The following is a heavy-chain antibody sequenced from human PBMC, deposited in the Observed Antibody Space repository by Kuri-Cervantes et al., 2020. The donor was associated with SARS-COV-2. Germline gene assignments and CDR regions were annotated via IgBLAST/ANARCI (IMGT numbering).Heavy chain of an antibody. CDR3: TRERHSSSWYNGWFDP. V-gene: IGHV4-34*01. CDR2: INHSGST. J-gene: IGHJ5*02. CDR1: GGSFSGYY. D-gene: IGHD6-13*01. Sequence: GSLRLSCAVYGGSFSGYYWSWIRQPPGKGLELIGEINHSGSTNYNPFLKRQVTISVDTSKNKFSLKLSSVTAADTAVYYCTRERHSSSWYNGWFDPWGQGTLVTVSS.